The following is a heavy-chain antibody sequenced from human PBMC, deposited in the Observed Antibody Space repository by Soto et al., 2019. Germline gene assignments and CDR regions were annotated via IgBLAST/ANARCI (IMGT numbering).Heavy chain of an antibody. J-gene: IGHJ4*02. V-gene: IGHV3-33*01. Sequence: QVQLVESGGGVVQPGRSLRLSCAASGFTFSSYGMHWVRQAPGKGLEWVAVIWYDGSNKYYADSVKGRFTISRDNSKNTLYLQMKSLRAEDTAVYYCASSLRYFDWTLDYWGQGTLVTVSS. CDR2: IWYDGSNK. D-gene: IGHD3-9*01. CDR1: GFTFSSYG. CDR3: ASSLRYFDWTLDY.